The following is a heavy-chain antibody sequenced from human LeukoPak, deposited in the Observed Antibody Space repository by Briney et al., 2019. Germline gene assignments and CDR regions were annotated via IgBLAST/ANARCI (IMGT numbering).Heavy chain of an antibody. J-gene: IGHJ6*02. V-gene: IGHV3-30*18. Sequence: PGGSLRLSCAASGFTFSSYGMHWVRQAPGKGLEWVAVISYDGSNKYYADSVKGRFTISRDNSKNTLYLQMNSLTAEDTAVYYCAKIPLNGGMDVWGQGTTVTVSS. CDR3: AKIPLNGGMDV. CDR2: ISYDGSNK. D-gene: IGHD2-8*01. CDR1: GFTFSSYG.